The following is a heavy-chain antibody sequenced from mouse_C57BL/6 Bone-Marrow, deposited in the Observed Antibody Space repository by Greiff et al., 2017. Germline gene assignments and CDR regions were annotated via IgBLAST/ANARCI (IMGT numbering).Heavy chain of an antibody. CDR1: GYTFTTYP. CDR3: ARKSSGYDYFDY. CDR2: FHPYNDDT. J-gene: IGHJ2*01. D-gene: IGHD3-2*02. Sequence: QVQLQQSGAELVKPGASVKMSCKASGYTFTTYPIEWMKQNHGKSLEWIGNFHPYNDDTKYNEKFKGKATLTLEKSSSTVYLELSRLTSDDSAVYYCARKSSGYDYFDYWGQGTTLTVSS. V-gene: IGHV1-47*01.